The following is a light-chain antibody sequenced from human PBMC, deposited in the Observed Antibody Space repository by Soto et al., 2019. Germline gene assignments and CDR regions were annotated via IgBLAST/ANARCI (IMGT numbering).Light chain of an antibody. CDR3: SSYAGSNNLV. J-gene: IGLJ3*02. V-gene: IGLV2-8*01. CDR1: SSGVGTYNF. Sequence: QSALTQPPSASGSPGQSVTISCTGTSSGVGTYNFVSWYQQHPGKAPKLMIYEVSKWPSGVPDRFSGSKSGSTASLTVSGLQTDDEADYYCSSYAGSNNLVFGGGTKLTVL. CDR2: EVS.